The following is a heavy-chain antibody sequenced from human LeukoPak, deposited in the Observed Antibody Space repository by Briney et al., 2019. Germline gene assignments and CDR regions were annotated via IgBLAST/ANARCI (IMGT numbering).Heavy chain of an antibody. V-gene: IGHV3-33*01. CDR3: ARERRLRSLPDY. J-gene: IGHJ4*02. CDR2: IWYDGSNK. CDR1: GFTFSSYG. D-gene: IGHD2/OR15-2a*01. Sequence: PGGSLRLSCAASGFTFSSYGMHWVRQAPGKGLEGVAVIWYDGSNKYYADSVKGRFTISRDNSKNTLYLQMNSLRAENTAVYYCARERRLRSLPDYWGQGTLVTVSS.